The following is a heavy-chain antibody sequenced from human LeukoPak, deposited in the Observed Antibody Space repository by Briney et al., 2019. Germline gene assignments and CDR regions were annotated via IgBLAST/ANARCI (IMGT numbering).Heavy chain of an antibody. CDR2: INHSGST. Sequence: SETLSLTCAVYGGSFSGYYWSWIRQPPGKGLEWIGEINHSGSTNYNPSLKSRVTISVDTSKNQFSLKLSPVTAADTAVYYCAREPGYSSSWYLGYFQHWGQGTLVTVSS. J-gene: IGHJ1*01. D-gene: IGHD6-13*01. CDR3: AREPGYSSSWYLGYFQH. CDR1: GGSFSGYY. V-gene: IGHV4-34*01.